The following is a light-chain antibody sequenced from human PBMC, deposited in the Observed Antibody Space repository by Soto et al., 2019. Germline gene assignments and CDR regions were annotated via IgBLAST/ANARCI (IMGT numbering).Light chain of an antibody. CDR2: GAS. J-gene: IGKJ1*01. CDR3: QQYNNWPPWT. Sequence: EIVMTQSPATLSVSPGARATLSCRASQSVSSNLAWYQQKPGQAPRLLIYGASTRATGIPARFSGSGSGTEFTLTISSLQSEDFAVYYCQQYNNWPPWTFGQGIKLEIK. CDR1: QSVSSN. V-gene: IGKV3-15*01.